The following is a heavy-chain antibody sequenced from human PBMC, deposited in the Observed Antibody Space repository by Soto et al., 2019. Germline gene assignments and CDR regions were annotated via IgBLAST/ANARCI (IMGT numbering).Heavy chain of an antibody. CDR1: CGSISSGGYY. Sequence: PSETLSLTCTVSCGSISSGGYYWSWIRQHPGKGLEWIGYIYYSGSTYYNPSLKSRVTISVDTSKNQFSLKLSSVTAADTAVYYCARGMDYYGSGSDFDYWGQGTLVTVSS. J-gene: IGHJ4*02. D-gene: IGHD3-10*01. CDR3: ARGMDYYGSGSDFDY. CDR2: IYYSGST. V-gene: IGHV4-31*03.